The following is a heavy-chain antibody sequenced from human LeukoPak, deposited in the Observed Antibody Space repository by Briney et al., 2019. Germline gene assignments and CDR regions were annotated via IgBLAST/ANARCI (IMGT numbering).Heavy chain of an antibody. J-gene: IGHJ4*02. Sequence: GGSLRLSCAASGFTFGSCAMSWVRQAPGKGLEWVSSISGGGASTYFADSVKGRFTISRDNSKNTLSLQMNSLRAEDTAVYYCAKDTISYNRPIDCWGQGTMVTVSS. CDR1: GFTFGSCA. CDR2: ISGGGAST. D-gene: IGHD3-3*02. V-gene: IGHV3-23*01. CDR3: AKDTISYNRPIDC.